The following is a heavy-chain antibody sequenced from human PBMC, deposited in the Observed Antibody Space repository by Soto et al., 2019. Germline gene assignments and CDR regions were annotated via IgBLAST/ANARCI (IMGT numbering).Heavy chain of an antibody. D-gene: IGHD6-13*01. CDR1: GGSISSYY. Sequence: QVQLQASGPGLVKPSETLSLTCTVSGGSISSYYWSWIRQPPGKGLEWIGYIYYSGSTNYNPALESRGTISVDTSKNPFSLKLSSVTAADTAVYYCAIEGYGSSWYAWGASDIGGQRTIVTVSS. V-gene: IGHV4-59*01. CDR3: AIEGYGSSWYAWGASDI. CDR2: IYYSGST. J-gene: IGHJ3*02.